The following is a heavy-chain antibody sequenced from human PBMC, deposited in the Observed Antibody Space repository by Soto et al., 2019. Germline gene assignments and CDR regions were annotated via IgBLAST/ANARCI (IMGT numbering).Heavy chain of an antibody. CDR2: IYYSGST. D-gene: IGHD6-25*01. Sequence: QVQLQESGPGLVKPSETLSLTCTVSGGSISSYYWSWIRQPPGKGLEWIGYIYYSGSTNYNPSLKSRVTISVDTSKNQFSLKLSSVTAADTDVYYCATAKGGQTTDYWGQGTLFTVSS. CDR1: GGSISSYY. CDR3: ATAKGGQTTDY. V-gene: IGHV4-59*08. J-gene: IGHJ4*02.